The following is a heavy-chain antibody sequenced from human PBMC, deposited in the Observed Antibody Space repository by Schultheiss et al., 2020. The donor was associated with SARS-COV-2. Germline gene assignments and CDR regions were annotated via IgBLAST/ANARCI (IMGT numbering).Heavy chain of an antibody. CDR1: GGSFSGYY. CDR2: THYSGST. J-gene: IGHJ5*02. Sequence: SETLSLTCAVYGGSFSGYYWSWIRQPPGMGLEWFGYTHYSGSTNYNPSLKSRVTISVDTSKNQFSLKLSSVTAADTAVYYCARDQAYSSGSEPVFDPWGQGTLVTVSS. D-gene: IGHD6-19*01. CDR3: ARDQAYSSGSEPVFDP. V-gene: IGHV4-59*01.